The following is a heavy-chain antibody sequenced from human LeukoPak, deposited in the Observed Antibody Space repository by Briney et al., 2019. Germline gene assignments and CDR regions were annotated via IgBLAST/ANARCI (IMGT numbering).Heavy chain of an antibody. V-gene: IGHV3-23*01. CDR2: ISGSGGSI. Sequence: PGGSLRLSCAASGFTFSSYGMSWARQAPGEGLEWVSGISGSGGSIYYADSVKGRFTISRDNSKNTLYLQINSLSAEDTPVYYCAKGPQSTYYYYMDVCGKGTTVTVSS. CDR3: AKGPQSTYYYYMDV. D-gene: IGHD2-2*01. CDR1: GFTFSSYG. J-gene: IGHJ6*03.